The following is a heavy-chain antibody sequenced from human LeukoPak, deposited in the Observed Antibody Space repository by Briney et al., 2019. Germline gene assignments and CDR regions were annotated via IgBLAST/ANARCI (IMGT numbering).Heavy chain of an antibody. CDR2: ISGSGGST. V-gene: IGHV3-23*01. D-gene: IGHD3-10*01. CDR3: ARGRTSPETLWWSGSLHGFDY. Sequence: GGSLRLSCAASGFDFSTYAINWVRQAPGKGLEWVSAISGSGGSTYYADSVKGRFTISRDNSKNTLYLQMNSLRVDDTAVYYCARGRTSPETLWWSGSLHGFDYWGQGTLVTVSS. J-gene: IGHJ4*02. CDR1: GFDFSTYA.